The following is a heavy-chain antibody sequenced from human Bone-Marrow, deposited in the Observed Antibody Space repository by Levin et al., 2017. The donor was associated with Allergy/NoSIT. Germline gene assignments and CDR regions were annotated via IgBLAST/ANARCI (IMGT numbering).Heavy chain of an antibody. J-gene: IGHJ5*02. CDR2: TSYDGSNK. CDR3: AKDGRSSWYGWLDP. V-gene: IGHV3-30*18. D-gene: IGHD6-13*01. Sequence: GGSLRLSCAAYGFTFSSYGMHWVRQAPGKGLEWVAVTSYDGSNKYYADSVKGRFTISRDNSKNTLYLQMNSLRVEDTAVYYCAKDGRSSWYGWLDPWGQGTLVTVSS. CDR1: GFTFSSYG.